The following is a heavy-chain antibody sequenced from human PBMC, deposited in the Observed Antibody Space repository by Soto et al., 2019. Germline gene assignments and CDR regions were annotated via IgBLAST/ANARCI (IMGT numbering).Heavy chain of an antibody. V-gene: IGHV5-51*01. CDR2: IYPGDHET. J-gene: IGHJ4*02. D-gene: IGHD6-13*01. CDR3: ARSPRSSPYFDY. Sequence: PGESLKISCQCSGYTFSNFWIGWVRQLPGKGLEWMGIIYPGDHETRYSPSFHGKVTLSVDKSINTAYLQWNSLEASDSAFYFCARSPRSSPYFDYWGQGALFTVSS. CDR1: GYTFSNFW.